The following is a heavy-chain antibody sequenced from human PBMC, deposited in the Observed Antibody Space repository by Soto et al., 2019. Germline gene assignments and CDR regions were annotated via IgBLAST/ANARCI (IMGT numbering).Heavy chain of an antibody. D-gene: IGHD3-22*01. J-gene: IGHJ3*02. Sequence: SETLSLTCTVSGGSISSYYWSRIRQPPGKGLEWIGYIYYSGSTNYNPSLKSRVTISVDTSKNQFSLKLSSVTAADTAVYYCARLLYYYDSSGSRRRYAFDIWGQGTMVTVSS. CDR2: IYYSGST. CDR3: ARLLYYYDSSGSRRRYAFDI. CDR1: GGSISSYY. V-gene: IGHV4-59*01.